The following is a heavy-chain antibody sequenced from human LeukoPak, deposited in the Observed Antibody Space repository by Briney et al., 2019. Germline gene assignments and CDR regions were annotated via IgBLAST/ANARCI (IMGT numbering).Heavy chain of an antibody. J-gene: IGHJ4*02. CDR3: VRVKGTYFDF. Sequence: GGSLRLSCAASGFPFSSYSMNWVRQAPGKGLEWVSYISASGSNIYYLDSVKGRFTVSRDNAMNPLFLQMDRPRAEDTAVYYCVRVKGTYFDFWGQGTLVTVSS. V-gene: IGHV3-48*01. CDR2: ISASGSNI. D-gene: IGHD1-1*01. CDR1: GFPFSSYS.